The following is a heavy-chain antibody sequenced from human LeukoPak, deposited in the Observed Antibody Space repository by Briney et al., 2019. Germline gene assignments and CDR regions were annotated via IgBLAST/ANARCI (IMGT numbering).Heavy chain of an antibody. CDR3: ARGGFDY. D-gene: IGHD3-16*01. CDR2: IPYDGSNK. CDR1: GFTFSSYA. J-gene: IGHJ4*02. Sequence: PGRSLRLSCAASGFTFSSYAMHWVRQAPGKGLEWVAVIPYDGSNKYYADSVKGRFTISRDNSKNTLYLQMNSLRAEDTAVYYCARGGFDYWGQGTLVTVSS. V-gene: IGHV3-30*04.